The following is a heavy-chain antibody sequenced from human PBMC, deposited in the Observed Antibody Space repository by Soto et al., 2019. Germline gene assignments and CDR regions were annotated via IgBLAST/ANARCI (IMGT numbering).Heavy chain of an antibody. CDR3: ATVSDSYGYLGGLDY. Sequence: EVQLVQSGAEVKKPGESLKISCKGSGYSFTSYWIGWVRQMPGKGLEWMGIIYPGDSDTRYSPSFQGQVTISADKSISPAYLQWSSLKASDTAMYYCATVSDSYGYLGGLDYWGQGTLVTVSS. D-gene: IGHD5-18*01. V-gene: IGHV5-51*01. CDR1: GYSFTSYW. CDR2: IYPGDSDT. J-gene: IGHJ4*02.